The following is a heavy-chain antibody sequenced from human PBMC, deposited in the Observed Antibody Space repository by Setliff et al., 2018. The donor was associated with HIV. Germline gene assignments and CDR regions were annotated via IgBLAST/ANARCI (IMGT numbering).Heavy chain of an antibody. CDR2: VYYRAKTGATT. V-gene: IGHV4-59*11. CDR1: GGSIRSHY. D-gene: IGHD3-3*01. CDR3: ARDVAPPLAGDVWSGNGL. Sequence: SETLSLTCSVSGGSIRSHYWSWIRQAPGKGLQWIGNVYYRAKTGATTDHNPSLKSRISISLDVSKNQLSLRLRSVTAADTAIYYCARDVAPPLAGDVWSGNGLWGQGTQVTVSS. J-gene: IGHJ4*02.